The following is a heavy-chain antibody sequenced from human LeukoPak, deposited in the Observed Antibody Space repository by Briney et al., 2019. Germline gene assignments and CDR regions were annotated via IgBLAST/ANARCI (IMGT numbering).Heavy chain of an antibody. CDR2: IIPIFGTA. D-gene: IGHD3-22*01. Sequence: SVEVSCKASGGTFSSYAISWVRQAPGQGLEWMGGIIPIFGTANYAQKFQGRVTITADESTSTACMELSSLRSEDTAVYYCASHYYDSSGSGLLDYWGQGTLVTVSS. J-gene: IGHJ4*02. V-gene: IGHV1-69*13. CDR1: GGTFSSYA. CDR3: ASHYYDSSGSGLLDY.